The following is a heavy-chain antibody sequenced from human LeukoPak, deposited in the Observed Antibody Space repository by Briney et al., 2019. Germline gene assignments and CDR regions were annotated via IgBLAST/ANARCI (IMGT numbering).Heavy chain of an antibody. J-gene: IGHJ3*02. V-gene: IGHV3-53*01. Sequence: GGSLRLSCAASGFTVSSNFMSWVRQAPGKGLEWVAVIYSGGSTYYADSVKGRFTIARDNTKNTLYLQMNSLRAEDTAVYYCARTYYDTTLEGAFDIWGQGTMVTISS. D-gene: IGHD3-16*01. CDR3: ARTYYDTTLEGAFDI. CDR1: GFTVSSNF. CDR2: IYSGGST.